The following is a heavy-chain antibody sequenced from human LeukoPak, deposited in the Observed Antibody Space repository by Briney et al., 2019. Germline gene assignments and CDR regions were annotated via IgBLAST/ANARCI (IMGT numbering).Heavy chain of an antibody. CDR2: IKQDGSEK. V-gene: IGHV3-7*01. CDR1: GFTFSSYW. CDR3: ARDPYAYDILTGRL. D-gene: IGHD3-9*01. Sequence: GGSLRLSCAASGFTFSSYWMSWVRQAPGKGLEWVANIKQDGSEKYYVDSVKGRFTISRDSAKNSLYLQMNSLRAEDTAVYYCARDPYAYDILTGRLWGQGTLGTVSS. J-gene: IGHJ4*02.